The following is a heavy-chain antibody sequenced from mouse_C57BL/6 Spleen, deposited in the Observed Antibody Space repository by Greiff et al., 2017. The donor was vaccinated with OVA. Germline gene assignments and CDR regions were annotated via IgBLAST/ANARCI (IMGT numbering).Heavy chain of an antibody. D-gene: IGHD2-3*01. CDR3: ARYDGYYENAMDY. J-gene: IGHJ4*01. Sequence: QVQLQQSGADLARPGASVKMSCKASGYTFTSYTMHWVKQRPGQGLEWIGYINPSSGYTKYNQKFKDKATLTADKSSSTAYMQLSSLTSEDSAVYYCARYDGYYENAMDYWGQGTSVTVSS. CDR2: INPSSGYT. CDR1: GYTFTSYT. V-gene: IGHV1-4*01.